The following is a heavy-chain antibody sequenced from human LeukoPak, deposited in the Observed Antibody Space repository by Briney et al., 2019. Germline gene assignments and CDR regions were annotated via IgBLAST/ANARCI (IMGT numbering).Heavy chain of an antibody. Sequence: GGSLRLSCAASGFTFSSYWMSWVRQAPGKGLKWVSYISSTTTTTYYADSVKGRFSISRDNAEDSLYLQMNSLRDEDTAVYYCVASMTTWGTFDIWGQGTMVTVSS. J-gene: IGHJ3*02. CDR2: ISSTTTTT. V-gene: IGHV3-48*02. D-gene: IGHD6-19*01. CDR3: VASMTTWGTFDI. CDR1: GFTFSSYW.